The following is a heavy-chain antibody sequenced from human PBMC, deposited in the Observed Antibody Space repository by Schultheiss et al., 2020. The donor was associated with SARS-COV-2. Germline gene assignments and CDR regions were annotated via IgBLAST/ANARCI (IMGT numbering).Heavy chain of an antibody. Sequence: SETLSLTCTVSGGSISSSSYYWSWIRQPPGKGLEWIGYIYYSGSTNYNPSLKSRVTMSVDTSKNQFSLKLSSVTAADTAVYYCARTTGDEDAFDIWGQGTMVTVSS. V-gene: IGHV4-61*05. J-gene: IGHJ3*02. CDR2: IYYSGST. CDR1: GGSISSSSYY. D-gene: IGHD7-27*01. CDR3: ARTTGDEDAFDI.